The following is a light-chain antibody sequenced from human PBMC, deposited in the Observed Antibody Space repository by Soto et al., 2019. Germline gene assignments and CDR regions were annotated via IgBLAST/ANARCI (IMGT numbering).Light chain of an antibody. CDR2: AAS. J-gene: IGKJ1*01. CDR1: QDIRDY. V-gene: IGKV1-39*01. CDR3: QQSYSTSVT. Sequence: DIQMTQSPSSLSASVGDRVTISCRASQDIRDYLNWYQQKPGKAPKLLIYAASSLQSGVPSRFSGSGSGTDFTLTISSLQPEDFATYYCQQSYSTSVTFGQGTKVDI.